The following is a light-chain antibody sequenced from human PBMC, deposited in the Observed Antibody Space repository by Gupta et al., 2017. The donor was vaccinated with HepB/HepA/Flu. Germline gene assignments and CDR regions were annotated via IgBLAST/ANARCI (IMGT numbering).Light chain of an antibody. V-gene: IGKV1-33*01. J-gene: IGKJ4*01. CDR2: GTS. CDR3: QQYNDRPLT. Sequence: DIQMTQSPSSLSASVGDRVTITCQASQDVYNFLNWYRQQPGKAPNLLIYGTSNLETGVPSRFSGSGSGTDFTFTIVSLQPEDIGTYYCQQYNDRPLTFGGGTRVDI. CDR1: QDVYNF.